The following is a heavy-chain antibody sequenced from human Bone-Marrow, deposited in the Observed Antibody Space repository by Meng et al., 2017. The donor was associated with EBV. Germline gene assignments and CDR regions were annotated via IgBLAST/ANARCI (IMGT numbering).Heavy chain of an antibody. Sequence: EVQLLESXXGLVQPGGXLRLSCAASGFTFSSYAMSWVRQAPGKGLEWVSAISGSGGSTYYADSVKGRFTISRDNSKNTLYLQMNSLRAEDTAVYYCAKAAYYSDTSGLADWGQGPLVTVSS. V-gene: IGHV3-23*01. CDR3: AKAAYYSDTSGLAD. CDR2: ISGSGGST. CDR1: GFTFSSYA. J-gene: IGHJ4*02. D-gene: IGHD3-22*01.